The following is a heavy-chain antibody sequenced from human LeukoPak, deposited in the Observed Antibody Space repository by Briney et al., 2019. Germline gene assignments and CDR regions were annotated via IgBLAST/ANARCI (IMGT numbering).Heavy chain of an antibody. CDR3: ARAPLYDSSGYYYHFDY. J-gene: IGHJ4*02. Sequence: SETLSLTCAAYGGSFSGYYWSWIRQPPGKGLEWIGEINHSGSTNYNPSLKSRVTISVDTSKNQFSLKLSSVTAADTAVYYCARAPLYDSSGYYYHFDYWGQGTLVTVSS. V-gene: IGHV4-34*01. CDR2: INHSGST. CDR1: GGSFSGYY. D-gene: IGHD3-22*01.